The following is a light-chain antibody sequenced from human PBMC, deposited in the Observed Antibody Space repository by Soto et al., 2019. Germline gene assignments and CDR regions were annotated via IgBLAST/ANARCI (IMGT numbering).Light chain of an antibody. J-gene: IGKJ1*01. Sequence: EVVLTQSPATLSLSPGERATLSCRASQIISSYLAWYQQKPGQAPRLLIYDASNRATGIPARFSGSGSGTDFTLTISSLEPEYFAVYYCQQRSNWWTFGQGTKVEIK. V-gene: IGKV3-11*01. CDR3: QQRSNWWT. CDR2: DAS. CDR1: QIISSY.